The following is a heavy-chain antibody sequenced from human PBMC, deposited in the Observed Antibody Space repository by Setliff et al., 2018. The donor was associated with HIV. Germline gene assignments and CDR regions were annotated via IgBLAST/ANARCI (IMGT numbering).Heavy chain of an antibody. Sequence: ASVKVSCKASTYTFSSYAINWVRQAPGQGLEWMGRISVYNGNTIYAQKLQGRVIMTTDTSTSTAYMELRSLRSDDTAMYYCATQRDIVMVPGQGGFDIWAQGTMVTVSS. CDR1: TYTFSSYA. V-gene: IGHV1-18*01. CDR2: ISVYNGNT. J-gene: IGHJ3*02. CDR3: ATQRDIVMVPGQGGFDI. D-gene: IGHD2-2*01.